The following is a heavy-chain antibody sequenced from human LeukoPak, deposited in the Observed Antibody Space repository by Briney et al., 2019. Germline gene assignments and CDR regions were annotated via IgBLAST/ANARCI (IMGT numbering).Heavy chain of an antibody. CDR3: AREFGRIAAAATGY. Sequence: GGSLRLSCAASGFTFSSYAMHWVRQAPGEGLEWVAVISYDGSNKYYADSVKGRFTISRDNAKNTVYLQMNSLRAEDTAVYYCAREFGRIAAAATGYWGQGTLVTVSS. CDR2: ISYDGSNK. J-gene: IGHJ4*02. CDR1: GFTFSSYA. D-gene: IGHD6-13*01. V-gene: IGHV3-30*04.